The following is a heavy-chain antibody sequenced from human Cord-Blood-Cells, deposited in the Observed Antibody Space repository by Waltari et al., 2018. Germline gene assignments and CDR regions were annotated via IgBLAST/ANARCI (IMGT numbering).Heavy chain of an antibody. CDR2: INHSGST. CDR1: GGSFSGYY. Sequence: VQLQQWGAGLLKPSETLSLTCAVYGGSFSGYYWSWIRQPPGKGLEWIGEINHSGSTNYNPSLKSRVTISVDTSKNQFSLKLSSVTAADTAVYYCAREHDAFDIWGQVTMVTDSS. CDR3: AREHDAFDI. D-gene: IGHD1-1*01. J-gene: IGHJ3*02. V-gene: IGHV4-34*01.